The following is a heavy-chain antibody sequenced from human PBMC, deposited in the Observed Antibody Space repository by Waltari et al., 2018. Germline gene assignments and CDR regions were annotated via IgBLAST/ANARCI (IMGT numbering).Heavy chain of an antibody. CDR1: GGSFSGYS. Sequence: QEQLQQWGAGLLKPSETLSLTCAVYGGSFSGYSWSWIRQPPGKGLEWIGEINHSGSTNYNPSLKSRVTISVDTSKNQFSLKLSSVTAADTAVYYCAREEVYCSGGSCYSLYGWFDTWGQGTLVTVSS. CDR2: INHSGST. J-gene: IGHJ5*02. V-gene: IGHV4-34*01. D-gene: IGHD2-15*01. CDR3: AREEVYCSGGSCYSLYGWFDT.